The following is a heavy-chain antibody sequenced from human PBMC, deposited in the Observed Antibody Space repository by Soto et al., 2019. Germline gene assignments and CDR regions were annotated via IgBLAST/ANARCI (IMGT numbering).Heavy chain of an antibody. CDR1: GFTVSSNY. J-gene: IGHJ4*02. Sequence: EVQLVESGGGLIQPGGSLRLSCAASGFTVSSNYMRWVRQAPGKGLEWVSVIYSGGSTYYAVSVKGRFTISRDNSKNTLYLQMNSLRAEDTAVYYCARNYYDSGGGFDYWGQGTLVTVSS. CDR3: ARNYYDSGGGFDY. CDR2: IYSGGST. D-gene: IGHD3-22*01. V-gene: IGHV3-53*01.